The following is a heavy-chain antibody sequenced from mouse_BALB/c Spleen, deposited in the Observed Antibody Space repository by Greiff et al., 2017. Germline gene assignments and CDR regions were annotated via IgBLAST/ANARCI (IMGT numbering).Heavy chain of an antibody. V-gene: IGHV5-6-4*01. CDR1: GFTFSSYT. CDR3: TREGYYDYDWFAY. D-gene: IGHD2-4*01. J-gene: IGHJ3*01. Sequence: EVHLVESGGGLVKPGGSLKLSCAASGFTFSSYTMSWVRQTPEKRLEWVATISSGGSYTYYPDSVKGRFTISRDNAKNTLYLQMSSLKSEDTAMYYCTREGYYDYDWFAYWGQGTLVTVSA. CDR2: ISSGGSYT.